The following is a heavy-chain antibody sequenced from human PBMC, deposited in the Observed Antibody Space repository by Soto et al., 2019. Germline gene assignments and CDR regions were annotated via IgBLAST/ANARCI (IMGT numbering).Heavy chain of an antibody. D-gene: IGHD1-26*01. J-gene: IGHJ4*02. CDR1: GFSLSTNGVG. Sequence: QITLKESGPPLVKPTQTLTLTCTFSGFSLSTNGVGVGWIRQPPGKALEWLALIYWDDDKHYSPALKNRLTVTKDSSKTQVVPTMTNMDPVHTATYFCAHSTPWVDYFEYWGQGALVTVSS. CDR3: AHSTPWVDYFEY. V-gene: IGHV2-5*02. CDR2: IYWDDDK.